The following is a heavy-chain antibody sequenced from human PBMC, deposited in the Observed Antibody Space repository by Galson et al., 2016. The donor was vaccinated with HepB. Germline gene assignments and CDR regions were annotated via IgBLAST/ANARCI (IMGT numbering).Heavy chain of an antibody. V-gene: IGHV3-7*03. CDR1: GFMFSRYW. J-gene: IGHJ3*02. D-gene: IGHD3-22*01. CDR3: ASHYYYDGNAFAI. Sequence: SLRLSCAASGFMFSRYWMNWVRQAPGKGLEWVANIKQDGSEKNYVASVKDRFTISRDNAKNSLYLQINSLRAEDTAMYYCASHYYYDGNAFAIWGQGTMVTVSS. CDR2: IKQDGSEK.